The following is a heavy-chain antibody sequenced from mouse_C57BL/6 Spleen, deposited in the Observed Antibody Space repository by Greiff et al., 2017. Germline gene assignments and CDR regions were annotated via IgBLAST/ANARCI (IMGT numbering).Heavy chain of an antibody. CDR1: GYSITSGYY. Sequence: EVQLQESGPGLVKPSQSLSLTCSVTGYSITSGYYWNWIRQFPGNKLEWMGYISYDGSNNYNPSLKNRISITRDTSKNQFFLKLNSVTTEDTATYYCARGVIYGNFVDYWGQGTTLTVSA. D-gene: IGHD2-1*01. CDR2: ISYDGSN. V-gene: IGHV3-6*01. J-gene: IGHJ2*01. CDR3: ARGVIYGNFVDY.